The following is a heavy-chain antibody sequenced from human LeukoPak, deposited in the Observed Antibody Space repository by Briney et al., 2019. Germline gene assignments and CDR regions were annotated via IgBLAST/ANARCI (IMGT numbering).Heavy chain of an antibody. CDR3: ARRGIAAAGYDY. CDR2: IYYSGTT. Sequence: PSETLSLTCTVSGGSISSYYWSWIRQPPGKGLEWIGYIYYSGTTNYNPSLKSRVTILVDTSKNQFSLNLSSVTAADTSVYYCARRGIAAAGYDYWGQGTLVTVSS. V-gene: IGHV4-59*08. D-gene: IGHD6-13*01. CDR1: GGSISSYY. J-gene: IGHJ4*02.